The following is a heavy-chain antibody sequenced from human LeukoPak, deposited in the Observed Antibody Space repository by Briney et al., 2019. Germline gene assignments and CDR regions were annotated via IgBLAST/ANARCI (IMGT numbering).Heavy chain of an antibody. Sequence: PSETLSLTCTVSGGSIGSYFWSWIRQPPGKGLGWIGYNSGSTKYNPSLKSRVTISVDTSKNQLSLKLSSVTAADTAVYYCARGRGYGGNYLRAFDIWGQGTMVSVSS. CDR2: NSGST. V-gene: IGHV4-59*08. D-gene: IGHD1-26*01. CDR3: ARGRGYGGNYLRAFDI. J-gene: IGHJ3*02. CDR1: GGSIGSYF.